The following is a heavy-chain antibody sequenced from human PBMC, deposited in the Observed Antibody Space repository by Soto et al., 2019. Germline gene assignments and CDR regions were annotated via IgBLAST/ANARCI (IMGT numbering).Heavy chain of an antibody. CDR3: AKDVSYYYDSSGYWAFDY. CDR2: ISGSGGST. Sequence: GGSLRLSCAASGFTFSSYAMSWVRQAPGKGLEWVSAISGSGGSTYYADSVKGRFTISRDNSKNTLYLQMNSLRAEDTAVYYCAKDVSYYYDSSGYWAFDYWGQGTLVTVSS. D-gene: IGHD3-22*01. J-gene: IGHJ4*02. V-gene: IGHV3-23*01. CDR1: GFTFSSYA.